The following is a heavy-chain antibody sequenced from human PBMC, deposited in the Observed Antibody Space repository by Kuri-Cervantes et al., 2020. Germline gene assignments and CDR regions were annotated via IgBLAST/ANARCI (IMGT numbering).Heavy chain of an antibody. CDR1: NGSISRYY. Sequence: GSLRLSCTVSNGSISRYYWSWIRQPPGKGLEWIGYINYSGSSNYNPSLKSRVTISVDTSKNQFSLKRTSVIAADTAVFYCARGGRPEYSSSSYALDIWGQGTMVTVSS. CDR3: ARGGRPEYSSSSYALDI. D-gene: IGHD6-6*01. CDR2: INYSGSS. J-gene: IGHJ3*02. V-gene: IGHV4-59*08.